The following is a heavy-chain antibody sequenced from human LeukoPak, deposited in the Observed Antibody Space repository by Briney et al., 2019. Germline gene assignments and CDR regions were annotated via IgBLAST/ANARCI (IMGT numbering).Heavy chain of an antibody. J-gene: IGHJ4*02. V-gene: IGHV4-39*01. CDR2: IYYSGST. Sequence: SETLSLTCTVSGGSISSSSYYWGWIRQPPGKGLEWIGGIYYSGSTYYNPSLKSRVTISVDTSKNQFSLKLSSVTAADTAVYYCARIYCSGGSCYRALFDYWGQGTLVTVSS. CDR1: GGSISSSSYY. CDR3: ARIYCSGGSCYRALFDY. D-gene: IGHD2-15*01.